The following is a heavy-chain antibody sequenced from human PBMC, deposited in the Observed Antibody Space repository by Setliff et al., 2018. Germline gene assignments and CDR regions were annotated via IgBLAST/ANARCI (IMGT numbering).Heavy chain of an antibody. CDR1: GGSFSSSGYY. D-gene: IGHD3-3*01. Sequence: LSLTCTVSGGSFSSSGYYWGWIRQPPGKGLEWVSYISSSGSTIYYADSVKGRFTISRDNAKNSLYLQMNSLRAEDTAVYYCARMSGFQYIDVWDKGTTVTVSS. J-gene: IGHJ6*03. CDR3: ARMSGFQYIDV. CDR2: ISSSGSTI. V-gene: IGHV3-11*04.